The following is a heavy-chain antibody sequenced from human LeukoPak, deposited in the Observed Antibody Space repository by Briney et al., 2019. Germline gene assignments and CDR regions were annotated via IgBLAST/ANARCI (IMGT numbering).Heavy chain of an antibody. V-gene: IGHV3-74*01. CDR2: INPDGSRT. D-gene: IGHD2-21*02. CDR1: GFTFIGYE. J-gene: IGHJ5*01. Sequence: GGSLRLSCTASGFTFIGYEMHWVRQAPGKGLVWVSRINPDGSRTSYADSVNSRFTISRDNAKNTLSLHMNSLRADDTGVYYCARELPREVTLDSWGQGTLVTVSS. CDR3: ARELPREVTLDS.